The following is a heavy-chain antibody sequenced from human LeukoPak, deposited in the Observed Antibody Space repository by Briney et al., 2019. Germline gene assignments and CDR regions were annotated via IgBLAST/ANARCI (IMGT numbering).Heavy chain of an antibody. Sequence: PGGSLRLSCAASGFTFSSYDMHWVRQATGKGLEWVSAIGTAGDPYYPGSVKGRFTISRENAKNSLYLQMISLRAEDTAVYYCARGEWELLSDFDYWGQGTLVTVSS. V-gene: IGHV3-13*05. CDR2: IGTAGDP. D-gene: IGHD1-26*01. CDR1: GFTFSSYD. CDR3: ARGEWELLSDFDY. J-gene: IGHJ4*02.